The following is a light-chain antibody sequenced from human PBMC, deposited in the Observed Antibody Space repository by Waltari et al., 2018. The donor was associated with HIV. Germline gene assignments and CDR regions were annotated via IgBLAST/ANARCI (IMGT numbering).Light chain of an antibody. Sequence: SYELTQPPSASVSPGQTARISCSGDALPPPSVFWYQQRPGQAPVMVIYKDKERPSGIPDRFSGSSAGTTVTLTISGVQAEDEADYYCQSADSTGTYWVFGGGTKLTVL. V-gene: IGLV3-25*03. J-gene: IGLJ3*02. CDR2: KDK. CDR1: ALPPPS. CDR3: QSADSTGTYWV.